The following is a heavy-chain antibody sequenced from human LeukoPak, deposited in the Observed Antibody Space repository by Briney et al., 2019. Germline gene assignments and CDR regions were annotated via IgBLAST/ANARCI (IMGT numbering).Heavy chain of an antibody. J-gene: IGHJ4*02. CDR1: GGSISSYY. Sequence: SETLSLTCTVSGGSISSYYWSWIRQPAGKGLEWLGEINHSGSTNYNPSLKSRVTISVDTSKNQFSLKLSSVTAADTAVYYCARDSIAAAGPTFDYWGQGTLVTVSS. D-gene: IGHD6-13*01. V-gene: IGHV4-34*01. CDR2: INHSGST. CDR3: ARDSIAAAGPTFDY.